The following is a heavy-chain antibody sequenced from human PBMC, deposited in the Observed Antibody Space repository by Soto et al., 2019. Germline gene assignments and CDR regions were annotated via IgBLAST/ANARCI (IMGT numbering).Heavy chain of an antibody. V-gene: IGHV2-5*02. CDR3: ARIKYYFDY. Sequence: QITLKESGPTLVKPTQTLTLTCTCSGFSLSTSGVGVGWIRQPPGKALEWLALISWDDNKRYSPSLKTRLTITKDTSKTQVLLTMTNMDPVDTATYYCARIKYYFDYWGQGTLVTVSS. J-gene: IGHJ4*02. CDR1: GFSLSTSGVG. CDR2: ISWDDNK.